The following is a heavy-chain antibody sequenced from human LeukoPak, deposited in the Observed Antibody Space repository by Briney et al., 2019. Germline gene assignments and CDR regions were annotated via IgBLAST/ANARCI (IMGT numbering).Heavy chain of an antibody. V-gene: IGHV3-30*04. CDR2: ISYDGSNK. CDR3: ARDRESTTIFDY. Sequence: PGGSLRLSCAASGLTFSSYAMHWVRQAPGKGLEWEAVISYDGSNKYYADSVKGRFTISRDNSKNTLYLQMNSLRAEDTAVYYCARDRESTTIFDYWGQGTLVTVSS. D-gene: IGHD5/OR15-5a*01. J-gene: IGHJ4*02. CDR1: GLTFSSYA.